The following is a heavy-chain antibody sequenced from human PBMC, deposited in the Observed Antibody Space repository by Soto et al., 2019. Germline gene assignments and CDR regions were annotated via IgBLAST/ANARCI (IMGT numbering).Heavy chain of an antibody. V-gene: IGHV3-11*01. J-gene: IGHJ5*02. CDR3: ARGPPCEGTSCYYWFDP. D-gene: IGHD2-2*01. CDR1: GFTLSDYY. CDR2: ISSSGSTI. Sequence: PGGSLRLSCAASGFTLSDYYMSWIRQAPGKGLEWVSYISSSGSTIYYADSVKGRFTISRDNAKNSLYLQMNSLRAEDTAVYYCARGPPCEGTSCYYWFDPWGQGTLVTVSS.